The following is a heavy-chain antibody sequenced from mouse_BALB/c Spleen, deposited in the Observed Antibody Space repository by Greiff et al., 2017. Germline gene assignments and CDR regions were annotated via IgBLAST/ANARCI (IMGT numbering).Heavy chain of an antibody. CDR1: GFTFSSYA. Sequence: EVQGVESGGGLVKPGGSLKLSCAASGFTFSSYAMSWVRQTPEKRLEWVASISSGGSTYYPDSVKGRFTISRDNARNILYLQMSSLRSEDTAMYYCARSLYYYGSSYGYFDYWGQGTTLTVSS. CDR3: ARSLYYYGSSYGYFDY. J-gene: IGHJ2*01. V-gene: IGHV5-6-5*01. CDR2: ISSGGST. D-gene: IGHD1-1*01.